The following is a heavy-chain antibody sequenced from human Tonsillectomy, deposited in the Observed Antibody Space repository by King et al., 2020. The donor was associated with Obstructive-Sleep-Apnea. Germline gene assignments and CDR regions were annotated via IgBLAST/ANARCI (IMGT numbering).Heavy chain of an antibody. CDR2: VSGSGGNT. J-gene: IGHJ4*02. CDR1: GFTFNSYA. V-gene: IGHV3-23*04. D-gene: IGHD2-8*01. Sequence: VQLVESGGGLVQPGGSLRLSCAASGFTFNSYAMNWVRQAPGKGLEWVSGVSGSGGNTFFADSVKGRFTISRDNSKSTLYLQMNSLRAEDTAVYYCAKDICTNGVCTYDYWGQGTLVTVSS. CDR3: AKDICTNGVCTYDY.